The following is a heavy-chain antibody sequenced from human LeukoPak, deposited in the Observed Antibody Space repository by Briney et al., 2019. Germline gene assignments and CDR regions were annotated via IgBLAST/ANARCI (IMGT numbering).Heavy chain of an antibody. J-gene: IGHJ3*02. CDR3: ARAPDCSGGICYSYAFDI. V-gene: IGHV1-69*04. CDR1: GGTLSSYA. CDR2: IIPILGIA. Sequence: SVKVSCKASGGTLSSYAISWVRQAPGQGLEWMGRIIPILGIANYAQKFQGRVTITADKSTSTAYMELSSLRSEDTAVYYCARAPDCSGGICYSYAFDIWGQGTMVAVSS. D-gene: IGHD2-15*01.